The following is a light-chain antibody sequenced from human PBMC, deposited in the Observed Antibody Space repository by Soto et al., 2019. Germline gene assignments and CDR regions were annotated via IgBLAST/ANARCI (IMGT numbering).Light chain of an antibody. Sequence: EIVLTQSPGTLSLSPGERAPLSCRASQSVSSNYLAWYQQKPGQAPRLLIYGASSRATGIPDRFSGSGSGTDFTLTISRLEPEDFAVYYCQHYGRSAYTFGQGTTLEIK. CDR3: QHYGRSAYT. J-gene: IGKJ2*01. V-gene: IGKV3-20*01. CDR1: QSVSSNY. CDR2: GAS.